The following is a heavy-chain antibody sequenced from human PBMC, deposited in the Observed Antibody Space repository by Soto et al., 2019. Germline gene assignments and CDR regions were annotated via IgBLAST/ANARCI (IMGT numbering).Heavy chain of an antibody. Sequence: QVQLVESGGGVVQPGRSLTLSCTASGFTFSTYAMHWVRQARGKGLEWVALISYDGGNKYYADSVKGRFTISRDDSKNALYLKMNSLRAEDTAVYYCARKTARGYGDYFVYWGQGTMVTVSS. CDR2: ISYDGGNK. D-gene: IGHD4-17*01. CDR3: ARKTARGYGDYFVY. V-gene: IGHV3-30-3*01. J-gene: IGHJ4*02. CDR1: GFTFSTYA.